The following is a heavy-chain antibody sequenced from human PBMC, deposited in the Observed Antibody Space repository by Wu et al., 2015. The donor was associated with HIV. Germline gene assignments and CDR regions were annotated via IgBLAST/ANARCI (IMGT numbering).Heavy chain of an antibody. D-gene: IGHD2-15*01. J-gene: IGHJ6*02. CDR3: ARHRVEVAASGLEDYYYFGNGR. V-gene: IGHV1-2*02. CDR2: INPKSGGT. CDR1: GYTFTDFC. Sequence: QVQLVQSGAEVKKPGASLKVSCKTSGYTFTDFCIHWVRQAPGQGLEWMGWINPKSGGTNYPQKFQGRVTMSGDTSISTAYVEVTGLNSDDTAVYYCARHRVEVAASGLEDYYYFGNGRLGPRNHGHRLL.